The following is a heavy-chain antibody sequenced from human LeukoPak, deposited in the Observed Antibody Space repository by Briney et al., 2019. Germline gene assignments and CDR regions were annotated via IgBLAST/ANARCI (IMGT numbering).Heavy chain of an antibody. CDR3: ARVVYDPNAYDL. Sequence: PGGSLRLSCAASGFTFSSYAMHWVRQAPGKGLDWVAVISYDGTNKYYADSVKGRFTISRDNPKNTLYLQMNSLGAEDTAVYYCARVVYDPNAYDLWGQGTMVTVSS. V-gene: IGHV3-30*04. CDR2: ISYDGTNK. J-gene: IGHJ3*01. CDR1: GFTFSSYA. D-gene: IGHD3-16*01.